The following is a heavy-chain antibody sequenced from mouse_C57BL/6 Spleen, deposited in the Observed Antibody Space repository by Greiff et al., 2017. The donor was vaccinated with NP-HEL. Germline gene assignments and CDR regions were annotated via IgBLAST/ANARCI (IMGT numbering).Heavy chain of an antibody. CDR1: GYTFTDYY. CDR3: ARWGTGDWYFDV. Sequence: EVQLQQSGPVLVKPGASVKMSCKASGYTFTDYYMNWVKQSHGKSLEWIGVINPYNGGTSYNQKFKGKATLTVDKSSSTAYMELNSLTSEDSAVYYCARWGTGDWYFDVWGTGTTVTVSS. D-gene: IGHD3-3*01. J-gene: IGHJ1*03. CDR2: INPYNGGT. V-gene: IGHV1-19*01.